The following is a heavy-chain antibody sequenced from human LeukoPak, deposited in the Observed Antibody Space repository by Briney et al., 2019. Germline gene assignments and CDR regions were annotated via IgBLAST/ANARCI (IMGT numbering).Heavy chain of an antibody. CDR2: INHSGST. V-gene: IGHV4-34*01. CDR1: GFTFSSYA. CDR3: ARGQTGVRAYYDFWSASNNRRKNYYGMDV. D-gene: IGHD3-3*01. Sequence: GSLRLSCAASGFTFSSYAMSWVRQPPGKGLEWIGEINHSGSTNYNPSLKSRVTISVDTSKNQFSLKLSSVTAADTAVYYCARGQTGVRAYYDFWSASNNRRKNYYGMDVWGQGTTVTVSS. J-gene: IGHJ6*02.